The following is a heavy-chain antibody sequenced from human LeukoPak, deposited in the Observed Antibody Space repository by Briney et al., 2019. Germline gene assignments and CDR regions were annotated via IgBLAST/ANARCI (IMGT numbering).Heavy chain of an antibody. Sequence: ASETLSLTCTVSGGSFSTYYWSWIRQPPGKGLEWIGYIYYSGSTNYNPSLKSRVTISVDTSKNQFSLTLNSVTAADTAVYYCARVITVRGVIFDYWGRGTLVTVSS. CDR3: ARVITVRGVIFDY. CDR2: IYYSGST. CDR1: GGSFSTYY. J-gene: IGHJ4*02. V-gene: IGHV4-59*01. D-gene: IGHD3-16*01.